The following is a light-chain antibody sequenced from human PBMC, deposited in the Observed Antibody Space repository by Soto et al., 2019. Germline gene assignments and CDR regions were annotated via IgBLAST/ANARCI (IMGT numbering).Light chain of an antibody. CDR3: AAWDVSLNVVV. CDR2: SSS. CDR1: ASNIGSNH. V-gene: IGLV1-44*01. J-gene: IGLJ2*01. Sequence: QAVVTQPPSASGTPGQRVTISCSGSASNIGSNHVNWYQQLPGTAPKLLIYSSSHRPSGVPDRISGSKSGTSASLAISGLQSGDEADYYCAAWDVSLNVVVFGGGTKLTVL.